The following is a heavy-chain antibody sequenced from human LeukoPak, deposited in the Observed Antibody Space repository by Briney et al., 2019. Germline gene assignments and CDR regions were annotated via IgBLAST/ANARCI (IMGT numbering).Heavy chain of an antibody. CDR3: ARSSLGVGENY. Sequence: SETLSLTCTVSGGPISSYYWSWIRQPPGKGLEWIGYIYYSGSTNYNPSLKSRVTISVDTSKNQFSLKLSSVTAADTAVYYCARSSLGVGENYWGQGTLVTVSS. D-gene: IGHD3-16*01. J-gene: IGHJ4*02. CDR1: GGPISSYY. V-gene: IGHV4-59*01. CDR2: IYYSGST.